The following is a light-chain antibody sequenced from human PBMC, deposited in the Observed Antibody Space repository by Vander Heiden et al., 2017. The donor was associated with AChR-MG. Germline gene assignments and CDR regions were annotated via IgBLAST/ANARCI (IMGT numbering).Light chain of an antibody. CDR1: QSVSRY. J-gene: IGKJ4*01. CDR3: QQYSNWPPLT. CDR2: GAS. V-gene: IGKV3-15*01. Sequence: EIVMTQSPASLSVSPGERATLSCRASQSVSRYLAWYQQKPGQAPRLLIYGASTRATGIPARFSGSGSGTEFTLTISSLQSEDFAVYYCQQYSNWPPLTFGGGTKVEIK.